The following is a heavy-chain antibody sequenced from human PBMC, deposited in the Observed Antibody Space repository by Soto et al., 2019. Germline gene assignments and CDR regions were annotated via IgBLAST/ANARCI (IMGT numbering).Heavy chain of an antibody. J-gene: IGHJ6*02. V-gene: IGHV1-69*01. D-gene: IGHD3-16*01. CDR3: AIVWGGGGHYYYGMDV. CDR1: GGTFSSYA. CDR2: IIPIFGTA. Sequence: QVQLVQSGAEVKKPGSSVKVSCKASGGTFSSYAISWVRQAPGQGLEWMGGIIPIFGTANYAQKFQGRVTITADESTSTAYMGLSSLRSEDTAVYYCAIVWGGGGHYYYGMDVWGQGTTVTVSS.